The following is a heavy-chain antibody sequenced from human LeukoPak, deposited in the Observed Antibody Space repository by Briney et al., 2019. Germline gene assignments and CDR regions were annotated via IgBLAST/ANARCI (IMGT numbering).Heavy chain of an antibody. CDR3: ARHLAGHFGGFFFDY. CDR2: INHDGST. V-gene: IGHV4-39*07. J-gene: IGHJ4*02. CDR1: GGSISSSSYY. Sequence: SETPSLTCTVSGGSISSSSYYWGWIRQPPGKGLEWIGEINHDGSTNYNPSLKSRVTISVDTSKNQFSLKLSSVTAADTAVYYCARHLAGHFGGFFFDYWGQGTLVTVSS. D-gene: IGHD2-21*01.